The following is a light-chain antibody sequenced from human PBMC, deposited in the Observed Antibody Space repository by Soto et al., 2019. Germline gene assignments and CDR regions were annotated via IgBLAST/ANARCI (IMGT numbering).Light chain of an antibody. CDR1: QSILTY. CDR3: QQTFSPAVT. Sequence: DIQMTQSPSSLSASVGDRVTITCRASQSILTYLNWFQQKAGKAPEVLIYGASSLRSGVPSRFTGSGSATDFTLTITSLQPEDAGTYFCQQTFSPAVTFGGGTKVDIK. CDR2: GAS. V-gene: IGKV1-39*01. J-gene: IGKJ4*01.